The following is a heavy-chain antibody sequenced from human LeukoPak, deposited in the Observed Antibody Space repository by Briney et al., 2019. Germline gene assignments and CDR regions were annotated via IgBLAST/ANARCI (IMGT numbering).Heavy chain of an antibody. CDR3: AKRPSDYGDYVSYFDY. CDR1: GFSFISYG. J-gene: IGHJ4*02. V-gene: IGHV3-30*18. D-gene: IGHD4-17*01. CDR2: ISNDGRRK. Sequence: GGSLRLSCAASGFSFISYGMHWVRQAPGKGLEWVGVISNDGRRKDYADSVKGRFTISRDNSKDTLYLQMNSLRAEDTAVYYCAKRPSDYGDYVSYFDYWGQGTLVTVSS.